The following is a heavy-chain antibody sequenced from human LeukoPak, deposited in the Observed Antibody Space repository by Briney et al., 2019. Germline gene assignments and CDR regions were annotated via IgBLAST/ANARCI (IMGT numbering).Heavy chain of an antibody. Sequence: PGGSLRLSCSASGFTFSSYAMHWVRQAPGKGLEWVAVISYDGGYKYYADSVKGRFTISRDNAKSTLYLQMNSLRAEDTAVYYCARDFLHLGGWGQGTMVTVSS. CDR3: ARDFLHLGG. V-gene: IGHV3-30*04. J-gene: IGHJ3*01. D-gene: IGHD3-16*01. CDR1: GFTFSSYA. CDR2: ISYDGGYK.